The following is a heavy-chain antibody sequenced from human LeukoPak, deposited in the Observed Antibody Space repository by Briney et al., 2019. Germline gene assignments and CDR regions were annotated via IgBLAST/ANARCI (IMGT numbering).Heavy chain of an antibody. CDR3: ARDPGYYVSSGYFHPWYFDL. V-gene: IGHV4-31*03. CDR1: GGSISSGGYH. CDR2: IYYSGST. D-gene: IGHD3-22*01. J-gene: IGHJ2*01. Sequence: PSQTLSLTCTVSGGSISSGGYHWSWIRQHPGKGLDWIGYIYYSGSTYYNPSLKSRVTISVDTSKNQFSRKLSSVTAADTAVYYCARDPGYYVSSGYFHPWYFDLWGRGTLVTVSS.